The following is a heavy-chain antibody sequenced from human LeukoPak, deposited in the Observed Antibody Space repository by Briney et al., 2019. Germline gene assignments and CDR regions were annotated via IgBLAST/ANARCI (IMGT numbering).Heavy chain of an antibody. CDR3: AREATTVMGFGFDP. CDR2: IIPIFGTA. J-gene: IGHJ5*02. D-gene: IGHD4-11*01. Sequence: PVKVSCKASGGTFSSYAISWVRQAPGQGLEWMGRIIPIFGTANYAQKFQGRVTITADKSASTAYMQLSSLRSEDTAVYYCAREATTVMGFGFDPWGQGTLVTVSS. CDR1: GGTFSSYA. V-gene: IGHV1-69*06.